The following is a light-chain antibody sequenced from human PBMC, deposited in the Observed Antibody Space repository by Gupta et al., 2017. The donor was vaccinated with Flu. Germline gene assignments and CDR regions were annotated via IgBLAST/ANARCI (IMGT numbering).Light chain of an antibody. V-gene: IGLV2-14*01. CDR2: EVN. CDR1: SSDVGAYNY. J-gene: IGLJ3*02. Sequence: QSALTQPASVSGSPGQSITISCTGTSSDVGAYNYVSWYQQHPGKAPKLIIYEVNNRPSGFSHRFSGSKSGNTASLTISGLQVEDEAHYYCSSYTSSSTLRVMFGGGTKLTVL. CDR3: SSYTSSSTLRVM.